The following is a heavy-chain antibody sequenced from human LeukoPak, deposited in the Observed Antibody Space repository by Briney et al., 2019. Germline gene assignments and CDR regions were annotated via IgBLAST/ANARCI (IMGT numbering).Heavy chain of an antibody. V-gene: IGHV4-4*02. D-gene: IGHD1-20*01. CDR2: IYHSGST. CDR1: GFTFSNYA. CDR3: ARGGITGTYHYYGMDV. J-gene: IGHJ6*02. Sequence: PGGSLRLSCAASGFTFSNYAVTWVRQPPGKGLEWIGEIYHSGSTNYNPSLNSRVTISVDKSKNQFSLKLSSVTAADTAVYYCARGGITGTYHYYGMDVWGQGTTVTVSS.